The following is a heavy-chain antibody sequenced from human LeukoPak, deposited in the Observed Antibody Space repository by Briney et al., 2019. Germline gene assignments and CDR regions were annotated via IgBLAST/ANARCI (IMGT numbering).Heavy chain of an antibody. V-gene: IGHV1-69*04. D-gene: IGHD3-22*01. Sequence: SVRVSCKASGGTFSSYAISWVRQAPGQGLEWMGRIIPIFGIANYAQKFQGRVTITADKSTSTAYVELSSLRSEDTAVYYCARDLGYYDSSGLTWGQGTLVTVSS. CDR3: ARDLGYYDSSGLT. CDR2: IIPIFGIA. CDR1: GGTFSSYA. J-gene: IGHJ4*02.